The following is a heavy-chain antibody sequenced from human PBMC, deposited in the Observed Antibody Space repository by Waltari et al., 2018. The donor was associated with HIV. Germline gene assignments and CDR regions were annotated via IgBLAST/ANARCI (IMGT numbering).Heavy chain of an antibody. D-gene: IGHD3-10*01. CDR1: GFNFAAFS. Sequence: EVQLVESGGGLAQPGRSLRLSCLGSGFNFAAFSVSWVRQAPGARLEWVVFIRSKPHGGTTEYAASVKGRFSISRDDSNNIAYLQMNSLTVEDTAVYYCIRNQVFYFDYWGQGALVTVSS. CDR3: IRNQVFYFDY. CDR2: IRSKPHGGTT. V-gene: IGHV3-49*04. J-gene: IGHJ4*02.